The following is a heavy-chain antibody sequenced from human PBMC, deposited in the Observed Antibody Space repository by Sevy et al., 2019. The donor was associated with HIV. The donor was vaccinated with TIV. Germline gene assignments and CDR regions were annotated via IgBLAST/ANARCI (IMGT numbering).Heavy chain of an antibody. J-gene: IGHJ4*02. Sequence: SETLSLTCSVSGGSMNSFCWNWIRQPPGKGLGWVGYVYYNGNRDSTSSLTSRATISIDTAKNQFSLRLTSVTAADTAVYYCARGGPNKQQLDFFDYWGRGTLVTVSS. CDR2: VYYNGNR. CDR3: ARGGPNKQQLDFFDY. CDR1: GGSMNSFC. D-gene: IGHD6-13*01. V-gene: IGHV4-59*01.